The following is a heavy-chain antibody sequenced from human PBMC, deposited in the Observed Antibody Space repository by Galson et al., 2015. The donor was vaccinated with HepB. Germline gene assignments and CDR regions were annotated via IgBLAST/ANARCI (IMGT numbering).Heavy chain of an antibody. D-gene: IGHD4-17*01. CDR3: ANHYGDHDAFDI. J-gene: IGHJ3*02. CDR2: ISGSGGST. V-gene: IGHV3-23*01. Sequence: SLRLSCAASGFTFSSYAMSWVRQAPGKGLEWVSAISGSGGSTYYADSVKGRFTISRDNSKNTLYLQMNSLRAEDTAVYYRANHYGDHDAFDIWGQGTMVTVSS. CDR1: GFTFSSYA.